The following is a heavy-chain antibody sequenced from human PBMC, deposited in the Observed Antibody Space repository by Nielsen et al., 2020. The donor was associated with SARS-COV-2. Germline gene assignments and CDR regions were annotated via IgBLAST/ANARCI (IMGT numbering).Heavy chain of an antibody. CDR2: MNTNTGDP. CDR3: ARGGIALVRGTPERFDP. J-gene: IGHJ5*02. D-gene: IGHD3-10*01. V-gene: IGHV7-4-1*02. Sequence: ASVKVSCKASGYTFSHYVINWVRQAPGQGLEWMGWMNTNTGDPMYAQDFTGRFVFSLDSSVSTAYLHISGLKPEDTAVYHCARGGIALVRGTPERFDPWGQGTLVTVSS. CDR1: GYTFSHYV.